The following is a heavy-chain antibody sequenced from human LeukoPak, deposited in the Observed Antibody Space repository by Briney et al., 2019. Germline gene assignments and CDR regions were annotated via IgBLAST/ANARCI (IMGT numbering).Heavy chain of an antibody. D-gene: IGHD4-23*01. CDR1: GGSISSGSYY. Sequence: SETLSLTCTVSGGSISSGSYYWNWIRQPAGKGLEWIGRTYSSGSTNYNPSLKSRVTMSVDTSKNQFSLKLSSVTAADTAVYYCARTLDYVGAFDIWGQGTMVTVSS. CDR3: ARTLDYVGAFDI. J-gene: IGHJ3*02. CDR2: TYSSGST. V-gene: IGHV4-61*02.